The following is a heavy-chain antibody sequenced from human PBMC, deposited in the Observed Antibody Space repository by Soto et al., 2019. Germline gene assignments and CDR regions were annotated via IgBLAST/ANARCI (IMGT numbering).Heavy chain of an antibody. CDR3: ARHSLALRKNNWSDP. J-gene: IGHJ5*02. V-gene: IGHV4-39*01. CDR2: VFYLWSS. D-gene: IGHD3-3*02. CDR1: GGSIISSCFY. Sequence: SETLSPTGPVSGGSIISSCFYLGWVRPPPGKGLEWGGSVFYLWSSYYNPSLKSRVTMSVDTPKNHFPLGLRSVTAADTALYSFARHSLALRKNNWSDPWGQGTLVT.